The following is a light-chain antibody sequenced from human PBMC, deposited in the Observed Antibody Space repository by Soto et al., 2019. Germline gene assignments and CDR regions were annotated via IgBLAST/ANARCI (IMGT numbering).Light chain of an antibody. J-gene: IGKJ1*01. V-gene: IGKV1-27*01. CDR3: QKYNSAPWT. CDR2: AAS. Sequence: DIQMTQSPSSLSASVGDRVTITCRASQGISNYLAWYQQKPGKVPKLLIYAASTLQSGVPSRVSGRGSGTDFTLTISSLQPEDVATYYCQKYNSAPWTFGQGTKVEIK. CDR1: QGISNY.